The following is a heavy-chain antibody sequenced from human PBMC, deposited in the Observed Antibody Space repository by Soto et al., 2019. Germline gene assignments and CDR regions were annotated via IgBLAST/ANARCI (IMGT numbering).Heavy chain of an antibody. V-gene: IGHV1-2*04. D-gene: IGHD3-22*01. J-gene: IGHJ6*02. Sequence: GASVTVSCKASGYTFTGYYMHWVRQAPGQGLEWMGWINPNSGGTNYAQKFQGWVTMTRDTSISTAYMELRSLRSDDTAMYYCARGGYYDSSGSRNYHYYGMNVWGQGTTVTVSS. CDR1: GYTFTGYY. CDR2: INPNSGGT. CDR3: ARGGYYDSSGSRNYHYYGMNV.